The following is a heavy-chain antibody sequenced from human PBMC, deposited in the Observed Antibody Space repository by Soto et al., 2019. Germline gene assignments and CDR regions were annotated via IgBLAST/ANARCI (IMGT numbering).Heavy chain of an antibody. J-gene: IGHJ4*02. V-gene: IGHV3-9*02. CDR3: AKDMKWGGMTTIHYFDS. CDR2: ISSNSDTI. D-gene: IGHD4-17*01. Sequence: EVQLVESGGGLVQPGRSLRLSCVASGFTADDYAMHWVRQAPGKGLERVSGISSNSDTIDYADSVKGRFPIYRDNAKNSLLLEMNSLIPEDTALYYCAKDMKWGGMTTIHYFDSRGPGTPVTIS. CDR1: GFTADDYA.